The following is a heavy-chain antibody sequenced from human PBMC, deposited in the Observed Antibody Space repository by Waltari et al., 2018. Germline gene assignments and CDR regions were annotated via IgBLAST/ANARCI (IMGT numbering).Heavy chain of an antibody. CDR1: GFTFSSYW. Sequence: EVQLVESWGGLVQPGGSLRLSCAGAGFTFSSYWISWVRQAPGKGLEGVANMKEDGSRKYYVASVEGRFTSSRDNAENAAYLQMSSLRAEDTAVYYCARPSGNGWFSFWGQGTLVTVSS. CDR3: ARPSGNGWFSF. J-gene: IGHJ5*01. D-gene: IGHD6-25*01. V-gene: IGHV3-7*01. CDR2: MKEDGSRK.